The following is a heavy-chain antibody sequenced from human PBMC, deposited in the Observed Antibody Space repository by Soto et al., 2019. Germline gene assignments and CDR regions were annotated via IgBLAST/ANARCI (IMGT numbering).Heavy chain of an antibody. Sequence: SETLSLTCAVYGGSFSGYYWSWIRQPPGKGLEWIGEINHSGSTNYNPSLKSRVTISVDTSKNQFSLKLSSVTAADTAVYYCARTYYDILTGANYFDYWGQGTLVTVSS. CDR1: GGSFSGYY. D-gene: IGHD3-9*01. CDR3: ARTYYDILTGANYFDY. CDR2: INHSGST. J-gene: IGHJ4*02. V-gene: IGHV4-34*01.